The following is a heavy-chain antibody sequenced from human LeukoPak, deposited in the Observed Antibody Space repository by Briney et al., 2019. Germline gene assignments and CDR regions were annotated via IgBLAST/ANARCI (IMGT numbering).Heavy chain of an antibody. J-gene: IGHJ5*02. CDR2: IWYEGSTK. CDR1: GFTFSSYG. CDR3: ARGTSVVGWLDP. V-gene: IGHV3-33*01. Sequence: GGSLRLSCGASGFTFSSYGMHWVRQAPGKGLEWVAVIWYEGSTKYYADSVKGRFTISRDNSKNTLYLQMNSLRAEDTAVYYCARGTSVVGWLDPWGQGTLVTVSS. D-gene: IGHD5/OR15-5a*01.